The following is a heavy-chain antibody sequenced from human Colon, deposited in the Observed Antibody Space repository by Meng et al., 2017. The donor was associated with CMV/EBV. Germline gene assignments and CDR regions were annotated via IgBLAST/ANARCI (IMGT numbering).Heavy chain of an antibody. V-gene: IGHV3-9*01. CDR2: ISWNSGSI. CDR3: AKGGRIFGVVIIGDWFDP. Sequence: SLKISCAASGFSFGTYSMNWVRQAPGKGLEWVSGISWNSGSIGYADSVKGRFTISRDNAKNSLYLQMNSLRAEDTALYYCAKGGRIFGVVIIGDWFDPWGQGTLVTVSS. CDR1: GFSFGTYS. J-gene: IGHJ5*02. D-gene: IGHD3-3*01.